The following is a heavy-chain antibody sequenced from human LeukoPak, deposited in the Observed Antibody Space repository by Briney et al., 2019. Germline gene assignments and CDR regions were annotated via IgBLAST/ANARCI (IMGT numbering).Heavy chain of an antibody. J-gene: IGHJ2*01. Sequence: PSETLSLTCAASGGSISSGGYSWSWIRQPPGKGLEWIGYIYHSGSTYYNPSLKSRVTISVDRSKNQFSLKLSSVTAADTAVYYCARGRSGYSYSNWYFDLWGRGTLVTVSS. CDR1: GGSISSGGYS. V-gene: IGHV4-30-2*01. CDR3: ARGRSGYSYSNWYFDL. D-gene: IGHD5-18*01. CDR2: IYHSGST.